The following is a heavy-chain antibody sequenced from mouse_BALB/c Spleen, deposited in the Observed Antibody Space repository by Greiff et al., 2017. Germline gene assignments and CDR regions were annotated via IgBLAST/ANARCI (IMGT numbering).Heavy chain of an antibody. CDR3: ARGRYDYDPYFDY. D-gene: IGHD2-4*01. V-gene: IGHV5-6-5*01. CDR1: GFTFSSYA. J-gene: IGHJ2*01. Sequence: EVKLMESGGGLVKPGGSLKLSCAASGFTFSSYAMSWVRQTPEKRLEWVASISSGGSTYYPDSVKGRFTISRDNARNILYLQMSSLRSEDTAMYYCARGRYDYDPYFDYWGQGTTLTVSS. CDR2: ISSGGST.